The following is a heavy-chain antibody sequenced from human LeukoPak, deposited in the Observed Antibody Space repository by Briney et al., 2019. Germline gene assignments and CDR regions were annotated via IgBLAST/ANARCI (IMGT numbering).Heavy chain of an antibody. CDR3: ASRCGSTSCYTGFQH. CDR2: IIPIFGTA. CDR1: GGTFSSYA. Sequence: ASVKVSCKASGGTFSSYAISWVRQAPGQGLGWMGGIIPIFGTANYAQKFQGRVTITADESTSTAYMELSSLRSEDTAVYYCASRCGSTSCYTGFQHWGQGTLVTVSS. V-gene: IGHV1-69*13. J-gene: IGHJ1*01. D-gene: IGHD2-2*02.